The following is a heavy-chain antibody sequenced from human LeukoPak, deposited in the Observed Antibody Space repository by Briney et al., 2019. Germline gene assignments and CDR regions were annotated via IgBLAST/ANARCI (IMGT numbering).Heavy chain of an antibody. CDR3: ARLQIKSVVRGVIKKTGYYYYYMDV. CDR1: GGSISSSSYY. CDR2: ISYSGST. V-gene: IGHV4-39*07. J-gene: IGHJ6*03. D-gene: IGHD3-10*01. Sequence: SETLSLTCTVSGGSISSSSYYWGWIRQPPGKGLEWIGSISYSGSTYYNPSLKSRVTISVDTSKNQFSLKLSSVTAADTAVYYCARLQIKSVVRGVIKKTGYYYYYMDVWGKGTTVTISS.